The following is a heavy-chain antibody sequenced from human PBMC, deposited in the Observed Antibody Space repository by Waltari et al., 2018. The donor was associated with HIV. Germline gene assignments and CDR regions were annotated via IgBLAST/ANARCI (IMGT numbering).Heavy chain of an antibody. D-gene: IGHD2-15*01. CDR3: ARAKVVPALFEL. J-gene: IGHJ2*01. Sequence: QVQLQESGPGLVRPSETLSLTCVVSGSSINTDYYGGWIRQPPGKGLEWIGSAAHSGCTFHIAALKSRVTMSVDRSKNQFSLKMSSVTAADTAVYYCARAKVVPALFELWGRGTLVTVSS. CDR2: AAHSGCT. CDR1: GSSINTDYY. V-gene: IGHV4-38-2*01.